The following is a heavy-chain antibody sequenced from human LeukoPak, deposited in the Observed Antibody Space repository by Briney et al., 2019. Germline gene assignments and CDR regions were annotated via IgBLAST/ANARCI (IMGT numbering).Heavy chain of an antibody. Sequence: GGSLRLSRTASGFTFGDFVMSWVRQAPGKGLECVGFIRSQASGGTTEYAPSVKGRFTISRDNSKRIVYLQMNSVWTEDTAVYYCTRIIAGRTFDSWGQGTLVTVST. CDR3: TRIIAGRTFDS. CDR2: IRSQASGGTT. V-gene: IGHV3-49*04. D-gene: IGHD2-15*01. CDR1: GFTFGDFV. J-gene: IGHJ4*02.